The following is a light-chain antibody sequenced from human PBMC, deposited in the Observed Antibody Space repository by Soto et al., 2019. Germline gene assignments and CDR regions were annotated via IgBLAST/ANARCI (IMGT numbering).Light chain of an antibody. Sequence: DIQMTQSPSTLSASVGDRVTITCRASQSISSWLAWYQQKPGKAPKLLIYDASSLESGVPDRFSGSGSGTEFTLTISSLQPEDFATYYCQQHGQWPITFGQGTRLEIK. CDR1: QSISSW. V-gene: IGKV1-5*01. J-gene: IGKJ5*01. CDR2: DAS. CDR3: QQHGQWPIT.